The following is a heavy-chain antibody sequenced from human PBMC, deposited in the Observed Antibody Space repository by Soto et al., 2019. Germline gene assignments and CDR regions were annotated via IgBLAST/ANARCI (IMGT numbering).Heavy chain of an antibody. Sequence: GASVKVSCKASGFPFKSSTVQWVRQARGQGLEWIGWIAVESGKTKYAHLLQDRVAITRDLSTGTAFMELNSLRSEDTAVYYCAARHCAGGSCYSHEEAFEGWGQGTVVTVSS. J-gene: IGHJ3*01. V-gene: IGHV1-58*01. CDR3: AARHCAGGSCYSHEEAFEG. CDR1: GFPFKSST. D-gene: IGHD2-15*01. CDR2: IAVESGKT.